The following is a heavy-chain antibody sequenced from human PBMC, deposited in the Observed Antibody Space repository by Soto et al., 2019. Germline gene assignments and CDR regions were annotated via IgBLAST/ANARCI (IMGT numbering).Heavy chain of an antibody. CDR1: GFTLSSYA. V-gene: IGHV3-23*01. Sequence: GVSLRRSCAASGFTLSSYAMSWVRQAPGKGLEWVSAIRGSGGSTYYADSVKGRFTISRDNSTNTLYLQMISPRAEDKAVYYLARGLTGTGLIAVAGAFEIWGQGTMVTV. D-gene: IGHD6-19*01. CDR2: IRGSGGST. J-gene: IGHJ3*02. CDR3: ARGLTGTGLIAVAGAFEI.